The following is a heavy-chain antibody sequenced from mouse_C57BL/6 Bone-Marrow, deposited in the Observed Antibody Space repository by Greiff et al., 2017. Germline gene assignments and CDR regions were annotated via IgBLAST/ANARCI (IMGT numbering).Heavy chain of an antibody. CDR3: ARYGNYVGFAC. CDR2: IYPRSGNT. Sequence: VQLQQSGAELARPGASVKLSCKASGYTFTSYGISWVKQRTGQGLEWIGEIYPRSGNTYYNEKFKGKATLTADKSSSTAYMGLRSLASEDSAVYFCARYGNYVGFACWGQGTLVTVAA. D-gene: IGHD2-1*01. J-gene: IGHJ3*01. V-gene: IGHV1-81*01. CDR1: GYTFTSYG.